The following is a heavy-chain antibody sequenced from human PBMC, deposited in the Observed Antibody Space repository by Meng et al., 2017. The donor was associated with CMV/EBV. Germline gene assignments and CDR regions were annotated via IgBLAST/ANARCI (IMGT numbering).Heavy chain of an antibody. CDR3: ARGGNGFDP. CDR2: INHSGST. J-gene: IGHJ5*02. Sequence: VQLQQWGAGLLKPSETLSLPCAFYVGSLSGDSRGWMRQPPGKGLEWIEEINHSGSTNYNPSLKSRVTISVDTSKNQFSLKLSSVTAADTAVYYCARGGNGFDPWGQGTLVTVSS. CDR1: VGSLSGDS. V-gene: IGHV4-34*01.